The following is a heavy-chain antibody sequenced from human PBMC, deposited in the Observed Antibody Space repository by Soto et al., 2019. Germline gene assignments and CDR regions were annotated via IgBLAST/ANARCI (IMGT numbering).Heavy chain of an antibody. Sequence: QVQLVQSGAEVKKPGSSVKVSCKASGGNFSSHTISWVRQAPGQGLEWMGGIIPMFGTTNYVQKFQGRVTITADESTSTAYMELSSLRSEDTAIYYCARGRNWNYFDYWGQGTLVTVSS. CDR2: IIPMFGTT. CDR3: ARGRNWNYFDY. V-gene: IGHV1-69*12. CDR1: GGNFSSHT. J-gene: IGHJ4*02. D-gene: IGHD1-1*01.